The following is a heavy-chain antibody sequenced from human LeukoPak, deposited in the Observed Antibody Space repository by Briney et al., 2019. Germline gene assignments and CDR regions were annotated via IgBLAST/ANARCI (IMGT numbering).Heavy chain of an antibody. CDR3: ARDQRGYDFWSGYYSYYYYGMDV. CDR2: ISGSGGST. D-gene: IGHD3-3*01. V-gene: IGHV3-23*01. J-gene: IGHJ6*02. CDR1: GFTFSSYA. Sequence: GGSLRLSCAASGFTFSSYAMSWVRQAPGKGLEWVAAISGSGGSTYYADSVKGRFTISRDNSKNTLYLQMKSLRAEDTAVYYCARDQRGYDFWSGYYSYYYYGMDVWGQGTTVTVSS.